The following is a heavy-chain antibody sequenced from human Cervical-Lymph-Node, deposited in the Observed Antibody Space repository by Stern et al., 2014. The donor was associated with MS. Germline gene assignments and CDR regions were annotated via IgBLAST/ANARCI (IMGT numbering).Heavy chain of an antibody. Sequence: VQLEQSGTEVKKPGASVTVSCKASGYSFTAYYMHWVRQAPGQGLECMGWIDPNSGGTKSAQNFQGRVTMTRDTSISTFYMELSGLTSDDTAVFYCARERHSMDVWGQGTTVTVSS. CDR3: ARERHSMDV. V-gene: IGHV1-2*02. J-gene: IGHJ6*02. CDR2: IDPNSGGT. CDR1: GYSFTAYY.